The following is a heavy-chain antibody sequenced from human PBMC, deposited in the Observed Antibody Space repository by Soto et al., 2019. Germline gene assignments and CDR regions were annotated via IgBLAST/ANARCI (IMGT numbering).Heavy chain of an antibody. Sequence: EVQLLESGGGLVQPGGSLRLSCAASGFTFSSYAMSWVRQAPGRGLEWVSAISGSGVSTYYADSVKGRFTISRDNSKNTLYLQMNSLRAEDTAVYYCAKEYEYSSGWERIDYWGQGTLVTVSS. CDR3: AKEYEYSSGWERIDY. V-gene: IGHV3-23*01. CDR1: GFTFSSYA. CDR2: ISGSGVST. J-gene: IGHJ4*02. D-gene: IGHD6-19*01.